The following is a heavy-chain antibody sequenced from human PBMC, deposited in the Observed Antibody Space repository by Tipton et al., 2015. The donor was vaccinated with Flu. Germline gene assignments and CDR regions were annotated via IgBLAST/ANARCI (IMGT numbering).Heavy chain of an antibody. CDR3: ARRSGGGDYFDY. CDR2: IYYNGST. D-gene: IGHD2-15*01. CDR1: GGSISSYY. Sequence: TLSLTCTVSGGSISSYYWSWIRQPPGKGLEWIGYIYYNGSTNYNPSLKSRVTISVDTSKNQFSLKLSSVTAADTAVYYCARRSGGGDYFDYWGQGTLVTVSS. V-gene: IGHV4-59*01. J-gene: IGHJ4*02.